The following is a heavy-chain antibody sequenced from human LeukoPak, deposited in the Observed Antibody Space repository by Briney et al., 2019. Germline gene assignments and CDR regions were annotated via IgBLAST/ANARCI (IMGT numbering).Heavy chain of an antibody. CDR3: AREELMGAPFDY. CDR2: IYYSGST. Sequence: PSETLSLTCTVSGGSISSYYWSWIRQPPGKGLEWIGYIYYSGSTNYNPSLESRVTISVDTSKNQFSLKLSSVTAADTAVYYCAREELMGAPFDYWGQGTLVTVSS. CDR1: GGSISSYY. J-gene: IGHJ4*02. D-gene: IGHD1-26*01. V-gene: IGHV4-59*01.